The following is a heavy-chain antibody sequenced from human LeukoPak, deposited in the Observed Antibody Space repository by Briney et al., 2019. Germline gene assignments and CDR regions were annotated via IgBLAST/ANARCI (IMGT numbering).Heavy chain of an antibody. V-gene: IGHV1-46*01. D-gene: IGHD1-26*01. CDR2: INPSGGST. CDR1: GYSLSELS. J-gene: IGHJ5*02. CDR3: VRDTNNWFDP. Sequence: ASVKVSCKVSGYSLSELSTHWVRQAPGQGLEWMGIINPSGGSTSYAQKFQGRVTMTRDTSTSTVYMELSSLRSEDTAVYYCVRDTNNWFDPWGRGTLVTVSS.